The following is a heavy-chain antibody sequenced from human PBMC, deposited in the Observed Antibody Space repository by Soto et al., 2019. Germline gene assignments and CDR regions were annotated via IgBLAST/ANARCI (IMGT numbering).Heavy chain of an antibody. CDR2: IYFDGSNK. CDR1: GFPISPYG. Sequence: QVQLVESGGGVVQHGRSLRLSCAASGFPISPYGMHWVRQAPGKGLEWVALIYFDGSNKYYSDSVKGRFTISRDNSNNTLYLQMNSLRAEDTATYYCVRVIWDTSGWYFDYWGQGALVTVSS. J-gene: IGHJ4*02. D-gene: IGHD6-19*01. CDR3: VRVIWDTSGWYFDY. V-gene: IGHV3-33*01.